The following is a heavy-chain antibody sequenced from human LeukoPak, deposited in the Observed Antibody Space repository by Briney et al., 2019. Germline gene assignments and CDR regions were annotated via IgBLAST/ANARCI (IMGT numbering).Heavy chain of an antibody. CDR1: GFTFSSYG. V-gene: IGHV3-30*02. CDR2: IRYDGSNK. D-gene: IGHD3-10*01. Sequence: PGGSLTLSCAASGFTFSSYGMHWVRQAPGKGLEWVAFIRYDGSNKYYADSVKGRFTISRDNPKNTLYLQMSSLRAEDTAVYYCAKDYYKVAWFGELRLGYWGQGTLVTVSS. CDR3: AKDYYKVAWFGELRLGY. J-gene: IGHJ4*02.